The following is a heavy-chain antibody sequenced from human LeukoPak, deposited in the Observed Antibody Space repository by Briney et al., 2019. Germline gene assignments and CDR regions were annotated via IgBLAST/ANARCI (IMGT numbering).Heavy chain of an antibody. J-gene: IGHJ4*02. CDR3: TKATSPGYCSSTSCYFDW. Sequence: PGGSLRLSCAASGLSFSSYGMHWVRQAPGKGLEGVAIMWNDGSNEYYADSVKGRFTISRDNSKNTLYLQMNSMRPEDTAVYYCTKATSPGYCSSTSCYFDWWGQGTLVTVSS. D-gene: IGHD2-2*01. CDR1: GLSFSSYG. CDR2: MWNDGSNE. V-gene: IGHV3-33*06.